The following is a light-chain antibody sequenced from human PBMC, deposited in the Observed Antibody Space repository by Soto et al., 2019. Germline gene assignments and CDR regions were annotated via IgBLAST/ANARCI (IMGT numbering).Light chain of an antibody. Sequence: EIVLTQSPGTLSLSPGESATLSCRASQSLRSRFLVWYQQKPGQAPRLLIYAASSRATGIPDRFSGGGSATDFTLTISRLEPEDSAVYYCQQYGSFYTFGQGTKLEIK. J-gene: IGKJ2*01. CDR1: QSLRSRF. V-gene: IGKV3-20*01. CDR3: QQYGSFYT. CDR2: AAS.